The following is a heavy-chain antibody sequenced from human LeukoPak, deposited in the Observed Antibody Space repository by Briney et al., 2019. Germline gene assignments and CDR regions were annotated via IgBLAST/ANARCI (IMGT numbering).Heavy chain of an antibody. CDR1: GFTFSSYG. J-gene: IGHJ3*02. V-gene: IGHV3-30*18. CDR3: AKDVGSSWYVQLGGFDI. Sequence: GRSLRLSCAASGFTFSSYGMHWVRQAPGKGLEWVAVISYDGSNKYYADSVKGRFTISRDNSKNTLYLQMNSLRAEDTAVYYCAKDVGSSWYVQLGGFDIWGQGTMVTVSS. D-gene: IGHD6-13*01. CDR2: ISYDGSNK.